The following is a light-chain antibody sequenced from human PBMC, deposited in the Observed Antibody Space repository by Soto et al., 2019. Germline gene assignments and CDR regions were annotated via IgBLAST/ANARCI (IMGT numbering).Light chain of an antibody. CDR2: GAS. CDR3: QQYGSSLFT. Sequence: EIVLTQSPGTLSLSPGERATLSCRASQTVSRSALAWYQQKPGQAPRLLIYGASNRATGIPDRFSGSGSGTDFTLTISRLEPEDFEVYYCQQYGSSLFTFGPGTKVDIK. CDR1: QTVSRSA. J-gene: IGKJ3*01. V-gene: IGKV3-20*01.